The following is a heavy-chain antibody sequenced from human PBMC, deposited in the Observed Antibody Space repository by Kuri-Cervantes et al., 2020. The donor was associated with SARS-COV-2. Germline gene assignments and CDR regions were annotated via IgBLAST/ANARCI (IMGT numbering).Heavy chain of an antibody. CDR2: ISGTGGSST. J-gene: IGHJ4*02. D-gene: IGHD4-23*01. CDR3: ARDGTVGY. CDR1: GFIFDTYA. Sequence: GESLKISCAASGFIFDTYAMSWVRQAPGKGLEWVSVISGTGGSSTFYADSVKGRFIISRDNAENTLYLEINGLRAEDTAVYYCARDGTVGYWGQGTLVTVSS. V-gene: IGHV3-23*01.